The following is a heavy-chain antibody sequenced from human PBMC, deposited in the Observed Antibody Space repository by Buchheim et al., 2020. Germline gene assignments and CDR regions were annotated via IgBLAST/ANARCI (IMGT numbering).Heavy chain of an antibody. Sequence: EVQLVESGGGLVKPGGSLRLSCAASGFTFSTYSMNWVRQAPGKGLVWVSRINSDGSSTSYADSVKGRFTISRDNAKNTLYLQMNSLRAEDTAVYYCVYGSGSPTFDYWGQGTL. CDR1: GFTFSTYS. D-gene: IGHD3-10*01. CDR3: VYGSGSPTFDY. J-gene: IGHJ4*02. V-gene: IGHV3-74*02. CDR2: INSDGSST.